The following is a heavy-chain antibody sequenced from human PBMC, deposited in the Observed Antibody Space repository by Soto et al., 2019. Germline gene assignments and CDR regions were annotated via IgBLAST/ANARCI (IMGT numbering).Heavy chain of an antibody. CDR3: AKDSSLYFLDY. CDR2: ISWNSGSI. J-gene: IGHJ4*02. CDR1: GFTFDDYV. Sequence: VQLVESGGGVVQPGRSLRLSCAASGFTFDDYVMHWVRQAPGKGLEWVSGISWNSGSIGYADSVKGRFTISRDNAKNSLYLQMNSLRAEDTALYYCAKDSSLYFLDYWGQGTLVTVSS. D-gene: IGHD3-9*01. V-gene: IGHV3-9*01.